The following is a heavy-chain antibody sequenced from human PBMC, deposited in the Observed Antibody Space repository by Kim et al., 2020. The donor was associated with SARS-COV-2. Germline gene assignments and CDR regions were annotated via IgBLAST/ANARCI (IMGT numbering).Heavy chain of an antibody. CDR3: AKGELYSSRWYPFDY. Sequence: GGSLRLSCAASGFTFSSYGMHWVRQAPGKGLEWVAVIWYDGSNKYYADSVKGRFTISRDNSKNTLYLQMNSLRAEDTAVDYCAKGELYSSRWYPFDYWG. CDR2: IWYDGSNK. V-gene: IGHV3-33*06. D-gene: IGHD6-13*01. J-gene: IGHJ4*01. CDR1: GFTFSSYG.